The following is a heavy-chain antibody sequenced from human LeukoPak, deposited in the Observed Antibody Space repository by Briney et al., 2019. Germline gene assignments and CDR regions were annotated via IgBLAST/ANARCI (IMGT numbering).Heavy chain of an antibody. V-gene: IGHV4-4*07. D-gene: IGHD2-15*01. Sequence: PSETLSLTCTFSGVSTSSYYWVWIRQPAGKGLERIGRIYTSGIIYYKPSLKSRLTMSIDTSKNQFSLKLSSVTAADTAVYYCARGSDSWHYLDHWGQGTLVTVSS. CDR3: ARGSDSWHYLDH. CDR2: IYTSGII. J-gene: IGHJ4*02. CDR1: GVSTSSYY.